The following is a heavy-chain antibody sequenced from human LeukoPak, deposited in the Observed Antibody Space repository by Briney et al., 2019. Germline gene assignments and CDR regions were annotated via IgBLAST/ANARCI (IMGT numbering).Heavy chain of an antibody. Sequence: SETLSLTCTVSGGSISSSSYYWSWIRQPPGKGLEWIGYIYYSGSTNYNPSLKSRVTISVDTSKNQFSLKLSSVTAADTAVYYCARRGRGYSGYDLDYYYYYMDVWGKGTTVTISS. CDR2: IYYSGST. CDR1: GGSISSSSYY. CDR3: ARRGRGYSGYDLDYYYYYMDV. D-gene: IGHD5-12*01. J-gene: IGHJ6*03. V-gene: IGHV4-61*01.